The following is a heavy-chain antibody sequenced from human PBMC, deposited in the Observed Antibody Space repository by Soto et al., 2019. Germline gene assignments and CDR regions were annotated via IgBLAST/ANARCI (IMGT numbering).Heavy chain of an antibody. D-gene: IGHD6-6*01. Sequence: GASVKVSCKVSGYTLTELSMHWVRQAPGKGLEWMGGFDPEDGETIYAQKFQGRVTMTEDTSTDTAYMELSSLRSEDTAVYYCATDRSKFNRKERAFDYWGQGTLVTVPS. J-gene: IGHJ4*02. CDR2: FDPEDGET. V-gene: IGHV1-24*01. CDR3: ATDRSKFNRKERAFDY. CDR1: GYTLTELS.